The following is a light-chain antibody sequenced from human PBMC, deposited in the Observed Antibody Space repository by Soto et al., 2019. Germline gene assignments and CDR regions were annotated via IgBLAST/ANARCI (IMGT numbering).Light chain of an antibody. CDR1: QSVSSN. CDR2: AAS. CDR3: QQYNNWPYT. V-gene: IGKV3-15*01. Sequence: EIVMTQSPSTLSVSPGERATLSCRASQSVSSNLAWYQQKPGQGPRLLIYAASTRATGIPARFSGSGSGTEFTLTISSLQSEEFAVYHCQQYNNWPYTFGQGTKLEMK. J-gene: IGKJ2*01.